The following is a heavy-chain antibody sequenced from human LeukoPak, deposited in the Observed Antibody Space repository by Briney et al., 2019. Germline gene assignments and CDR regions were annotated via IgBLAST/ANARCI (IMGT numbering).Heavy chain of an antibody. D-gene: IGHD5-12*01. CDR3: ARVLLYSGYDPYYYYGMDV. CDR2: ISSSSSYT. Sequence: GGSLRLSCAASGFTFSDYYMSWIRQAPGKGLEWVSYISSSSSYTNYADSVKGRFTISRDNAKNSLYLRMNSLRAEDTAVYYCARVLLYSGYDPYYYYGMDVWGQGTTVTVSS. J-gene: IGHJ6*02. CDR1: GFTFSDYY. V-gene: IGHV3-11*05.